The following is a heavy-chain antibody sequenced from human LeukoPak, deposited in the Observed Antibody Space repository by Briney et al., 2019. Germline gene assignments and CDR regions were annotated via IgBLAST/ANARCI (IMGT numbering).Heavy chain of an antibody. D-gene: IGHD6-19*01. Sequence: PSETLSLTCTVSGGSISSYYWSWIRQPPGKGLEWIGYIYYSGSTNYNPSLKSRVTISVDTSKNKFSLKLSSVTAADTAVYYCARDGGGVGHSSGWYNWFDPWGQGTLVTVSS. CDR2: IYYSGST. J-gene: IGHJ5*02. V-gene: IGHV4-59*01. CDR3: ARDGGGVGHSSGWYNWFDP. CDR1: GGSISSYY.